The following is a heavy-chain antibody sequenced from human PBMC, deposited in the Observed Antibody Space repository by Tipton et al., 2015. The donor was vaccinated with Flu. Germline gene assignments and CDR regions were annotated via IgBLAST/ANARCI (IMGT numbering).Heavy chain of an antibody. CDR1: GGTFSYNA. J-gene: IGHJ6*03. CDR3: ARGFRSGSWDYYYYMDV. Sequence: QLVQSGAEVKKPGSSVKVSCKASGGTFSYNAISWVRQAPGQGLEWMGAIIPIFGTANYAQKFQGRVTITADESTSTVYMELSSLKSEDTAVYYCARGFRSGSWDYYYYMDVWGKGTTVTVSS. V-gene: IGHV1-69*01. CDR2: IIPIFGTA. D-gene: IGHD6-19*01.